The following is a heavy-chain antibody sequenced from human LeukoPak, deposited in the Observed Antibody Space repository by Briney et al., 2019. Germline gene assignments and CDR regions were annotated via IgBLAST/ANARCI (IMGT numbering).Heavy chain of an antibody. CDR3: AEGYCSSTSCPPFDY. J-gene: IGHJ4*02. Sequence: GGSLRLSCAASGFTFSSYGMHWVRQAPGKGLEWVAVISYDGSNKYYADPVKGRFTISRDNSKNTLYLQMNSLRAEDTAVYYCAEGYCSSTSCPPFDYWGQGTLVTVSS. CDR1: GFTFSSYG. CDR2: ISYDGSNK. V-gene: IGHV3-30*03. D-gene: IGHD2-2*01.